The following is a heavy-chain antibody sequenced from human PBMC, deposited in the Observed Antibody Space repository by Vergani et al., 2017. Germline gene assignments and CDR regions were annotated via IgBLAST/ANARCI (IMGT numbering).Heavy chain of an antibody. CDR2: IYKSGSS. Sequence: QVQLQQWGAGLLKPSETLSLTCTVSGGSISDYYWNWLRQPPGEGLEWIGYIYKSGSSTYNPSLKGRVTISADTSKNQFSLKLTSVTAADTALYYCARDRGYSTGWYSAFDIWGQGTMVTVSS. D-gene: IGHD6-19*01. CDR3: ARDRGYSTGWYSAFDI. CDR1: GGSISDYY. V-gene: IGHV4-59*01. J-gene: IGHJ3*02.